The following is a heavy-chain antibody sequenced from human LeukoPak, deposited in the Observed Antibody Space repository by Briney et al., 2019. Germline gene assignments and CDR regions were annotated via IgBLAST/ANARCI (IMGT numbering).Heavy chain of an antibody. J-gene: IGHJ3*02. CDR3: ARGVGGWSAFDI. CDR1: GFSFSSSY. Sequence: GGSLRLSCVVSGFSFSSSYINWVRQAPGKGLEWVSVIYSGGSTFYSDSVKDRFTISRDNSENTVHLQMNSLRAEDTAVYYCARGVGGWSAFDIWGQGTMVTVSS. CDR2: IYSGGST. D-gene: IGHD1-26*01. V-gene: IGHV3-53*01.